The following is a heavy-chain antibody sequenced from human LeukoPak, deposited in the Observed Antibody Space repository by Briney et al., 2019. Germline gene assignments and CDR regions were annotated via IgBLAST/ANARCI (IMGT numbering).Heavy chain of an antibody. D-gene: IGHD2-15*01. CDR2: ITGNGNST. CDR3: VSSGGSV. V-gene: IGHV3-74*01. J-gene: IGHJ4*02. CDR1: GFTFSSYW. Sequence: AGSLRLSCAASGFTFSSYWMHWVRQAPGKGLVWVSLITGNGNSTIYADSVKGRFTISRDNAKNTLYLQMNSLRPEDTAVYYCVSSGGSVWGQGTLVIVSS.